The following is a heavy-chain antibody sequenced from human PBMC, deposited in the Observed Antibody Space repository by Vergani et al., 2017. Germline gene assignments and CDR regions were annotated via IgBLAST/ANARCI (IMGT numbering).Heavy chain of an antibody. V-gene: IGHV4-31*03. CDR3: AREERRGYSYGLANYFDY. J-gene: IGHJ4*02. CDR1: GGSISSGGYY. D-gene: IGHD5-18*01. Sequence: QVQLQESGPGLVKPSETLSLTCTVSGGSISSGGYYWSWIRQHPGKGLEWIGEINHSGSTNYNPSLKSRVTISVDTSKNQFSLKLSSVTAADTAVYYCAREERRGYSYGLANYFDYWGQGTLVTVSS. CDR2: INHSGST.